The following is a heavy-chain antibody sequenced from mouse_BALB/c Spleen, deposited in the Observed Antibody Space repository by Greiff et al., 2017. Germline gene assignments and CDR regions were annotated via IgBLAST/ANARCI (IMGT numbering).Heavy chain of an antibody. CDR2: INPSSGYT. J-gene: IGHJ4*01. V-gene: IGHV1-4*01. Sequence: QVQLQQSGAELARPGASVKMSCKASGYTFTSYTMHWVKQRPGQGLEWIGYINPSSGYTNYNQKFKDKATLTADKSSSTAYMQLSSLTSEDSAVYYCAGPYYGSLPYAMDYWGQGTSVTVSS. D-gene: IGHD1-1*01. CDR1: GYTFTSYT. CDR3: AGPYYGSLPYAMDY.